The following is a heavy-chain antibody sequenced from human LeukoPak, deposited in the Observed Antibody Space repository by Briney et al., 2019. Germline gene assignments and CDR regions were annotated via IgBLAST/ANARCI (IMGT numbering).Heavy chain of an antibody. CDR3: ARFTYYYGSGSFYYYDSSGYSEDAFDI. D-gene: IGHD3-10*01. CDR2: IYHSGST. J-gene: IGHJ3*02. V-gene: IGHV4-4*02. CDR1: GGSISSSDW. Sequence: SETLSLTCAVSGGSISSSDWWSWVRQPPGKGLEWIGEIYHSGSTNYNPSLKSRVTISVDKSKNQFSLKLSSVTAADTAVYYCARFTYYYGSGSFYYYDSSGYSEDAFDIWGQGTMVTVSS.